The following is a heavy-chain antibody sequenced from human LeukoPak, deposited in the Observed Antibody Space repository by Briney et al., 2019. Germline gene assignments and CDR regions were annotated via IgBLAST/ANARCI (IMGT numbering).Heavy chain of an antibody. CDR2: ISYSGST. Sequence: SETLSLTCTVSGVSISSYYWSWIRQPPGKGLEWIGCISYSGSTTYNPSLKSRVTISVETSKNQFSLKVTSVTAADTAVYYCARGETTGLDWFDPWGHGNLVSVSS. CDR3: ARGETTGLDWFDP. D-gene: IGHD1-1*01. CDR1: GVSISSYY. J-gene: IGHJ5*02. V-gene: IGHV4-59*01.